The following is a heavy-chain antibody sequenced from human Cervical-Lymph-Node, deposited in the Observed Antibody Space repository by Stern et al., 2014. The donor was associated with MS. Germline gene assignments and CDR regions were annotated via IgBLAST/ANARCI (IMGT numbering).Heavy chain of an antibody. D-gene: IGHD6-13*01. CDR1: GGTFSKFP. V-gene: IGHV1-69*01. J-gene: IGHJ5*02. CDR3: ALSSETSDRWYSLGYDL. CDR2: IFPVFGTP. Sequence: VQLAESGAEVTKPGSSVKVSCKASGGTFSKFPSSWVRQAPGQGLEWMAGIFPVFGTPTYAQEFRGRVTITADVSTGTVYMELSSLRSDDTAVYYCALSSETSDRWYSLGYDLWGQGTLVTVSS.